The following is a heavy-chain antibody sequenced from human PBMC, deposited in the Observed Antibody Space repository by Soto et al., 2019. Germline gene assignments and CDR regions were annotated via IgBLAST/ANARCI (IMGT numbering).Heavy chain of an antibody. CDR1: GFTFSTYS. CDR3: ARDMAFEFSSLS. J-gene: IGHJ5*02. Sequence: VSLRLSCSASGFTFSTYSMNWVRQAPGKGLEWVSSISSSGGSIYYADSVKGRFTISRDNAKNSLFLQMNSLRAEDTAVYYCARDMAFEFSSLSCGQATLVTCSS. V-gene: IGHV3-21*06. D-gene: IGHD6-6*01. CDR2: ISSSGGSI.